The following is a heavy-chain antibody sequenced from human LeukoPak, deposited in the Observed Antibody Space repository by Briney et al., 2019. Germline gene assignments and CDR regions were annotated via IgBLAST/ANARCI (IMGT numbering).Heavy chain of an antibody. CDR1: GFTFSNYA. J-gene: IGHJ4*02. Sequence: GGSLRLSCEVSGFTFSNYAMNWFRQAPGKGLEWVSSISASAGSAVYGDSVKGRFTISRVNAENTLYLQMNSLRAEDTAVYYCARERKLMGFDYWGQGTLVTVSS. V-gene: IGHV3-23*01. D-gene: IGHD2-8*01. CDR2: ISASAGSA. CDR3: ARERKLMGFDY.